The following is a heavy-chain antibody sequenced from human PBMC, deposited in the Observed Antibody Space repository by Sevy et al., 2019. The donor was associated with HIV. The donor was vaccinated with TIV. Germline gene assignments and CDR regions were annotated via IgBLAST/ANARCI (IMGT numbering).Heavy chain of an antibody. CDR2: ISWNSGSI. Sequence: GGSLRLSCAASGFTFDDYAMHWVRQAPAKGLEWVSGISWNSGSIGYADSVKGRFTISRDNAKNSLYLQMNSLRAEDMALYYCAKDIHGYSSGGFDYWGQGTLVTVSS. J-gene: IGHJ4*02. CDR3: AKDIHGYSSGGFDY. CDR1: GFTFDDYA. D-gene: IGHD6-19*01. V-gene: IGHV3-9*03.